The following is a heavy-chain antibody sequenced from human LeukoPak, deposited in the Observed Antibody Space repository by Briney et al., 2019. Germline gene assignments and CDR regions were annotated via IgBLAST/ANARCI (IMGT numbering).Heavy chain of an antibody. CDR2: IWYNGKNK. Sequence: GGALRYSSAACGFTFSSYGMHWISYAPGKWLDRLAVIWYNGKNKYYATPLKARLTTSRDNSENTLYLQMNSLRAEDTAVYCCARDIRTMIAGRYFDLWGRGTLVTVSS. V-gene: IGHV3-33*01. CDR3: ARDIRTMIAGRYFDL. CDR1: GFTFSSYG. D-gene: IGHD3-22*01. J-gene: IGHJ2*01.